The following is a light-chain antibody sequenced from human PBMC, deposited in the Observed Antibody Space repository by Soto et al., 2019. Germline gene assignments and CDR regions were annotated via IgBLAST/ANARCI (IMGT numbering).Light chain of an antibody. V-gene: IGLV2-11*01. CDR3: CSYAGICRWV. J-gene: IGLJ3*02. CDR2: DVS. CDR1: SSDIGSYNY. Sequence: QSVLTQPRSVSGSPGQSVTISCTGTSSDIGSYNYVSWYQQHPGKAPKLMIYDVSKRPSGVPDRFSGSKSGNTASLTIAGLADEDEADYYCCSYAGICRWVFGGGTKVTVL.